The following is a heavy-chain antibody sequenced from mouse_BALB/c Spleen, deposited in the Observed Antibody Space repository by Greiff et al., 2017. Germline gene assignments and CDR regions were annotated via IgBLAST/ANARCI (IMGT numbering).Heavy chain of an antibody. CDR2: IWGDGST. J-gene: IGHJ4*01. CDR1: GFSLTGYG. Sequence: VKLMESGPGLVAPSQSLSITCTVSGFSLTGYGVNWARQPPGKGLEWLGMIWGDGSTDYNSALKSRLSISKDNSKSQVFLKMNSLQTDDTARYYCARDRYYRYGLDYWGQGTSVTVSS. V-gene: IGHV2-6-7*01. D-gene: IGHD2-14*01. CDR3: ARDRYYRYGLDY.